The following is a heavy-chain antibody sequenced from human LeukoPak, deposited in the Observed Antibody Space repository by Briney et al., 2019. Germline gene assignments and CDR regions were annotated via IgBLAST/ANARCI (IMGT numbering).Heavy chain of an antibody. D-gene: IGHD3-10*01. CDR3: ARGVFHYGSGRADYYYYYMDV. V-gene: IGHV4-34*01. CDR1: SGSFSGYY. CDR2: INHSGST. Sequence: SETLSLTCAVYSGSFSGYYWSWIRQPPGKGLEWIGDINHSGSTNYNPSLKSRVTISVDTSKNQFSLKLSSVTAADTAVYYCARGVFHYGSGRADYYYYYMDVWGKGTTVTVSS. J-gene: IGHJ6*03.